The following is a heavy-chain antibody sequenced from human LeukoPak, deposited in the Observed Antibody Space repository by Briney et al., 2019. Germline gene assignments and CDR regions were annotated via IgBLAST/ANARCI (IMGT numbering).Heavy chain of an antibody. J-gene: IGHJ6*03. V-gene: IGHV1-69*05. CDR1: GGTFSSYA. CDR3: ARGRQDYDILTGPRRNYYYYMDV. D-gene: IGHD3-9*01. Sequence: SVKVSCKASGGTFSSYAISWVRQAPGQGLEWMGGIIPIFGTANYAQKFQGRVTMTRNTSISTAYMELSSLRSEDTAVYYCARGRQDYDILTGPRRNYYYYMDVWGKGTTVTISS. CDR2: IIPIFGTA.